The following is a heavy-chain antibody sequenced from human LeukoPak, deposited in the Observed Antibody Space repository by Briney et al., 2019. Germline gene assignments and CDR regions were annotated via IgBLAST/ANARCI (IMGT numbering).Heavy chain of an antibody. D-gene: IGHD3-10*01. CDR1: GFTFSSYA. CDR2: INSDGSST. Sequence: GGSLRLSCAASGFTFSSYAMSWVRQAPGKGLVWVSRINSDGSSTNYADSVKGRFTISRDNAKNTLYLQMNSLRAEDTAVYYCASRGYYGSGSYSLDYWGQGTLVTVSS. V-gene: IGHV3-74*01. J-gene: IGHJ4*02. CDR3: ASRGYYGSGSYSLDY.